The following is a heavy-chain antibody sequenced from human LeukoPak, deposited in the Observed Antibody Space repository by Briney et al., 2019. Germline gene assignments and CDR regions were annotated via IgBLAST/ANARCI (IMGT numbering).Heavy chain of an antibody. V-gene: IGHV4-59*01. CDR3: TREEAVPGILPDY. J-gene: IGHJ4*02. D-gene: IGHD6-19*01. Sequence: SETLSLTCTVPGGSINAYYWSWIRQPPGKGLEWIGYIYYTGSTSYNPSLNSRATISLDTSKMQFSLKLSSVTAADTALYYCTREEAVPGILPDYWGQGTLVTVSS. CDR1: GGSINAYY. CDR2: IYYTGST.